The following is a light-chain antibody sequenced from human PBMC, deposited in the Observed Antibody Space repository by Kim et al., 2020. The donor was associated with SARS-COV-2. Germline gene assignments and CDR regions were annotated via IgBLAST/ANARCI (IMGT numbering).Light chain of an antibody. CDR1: TSDVGSYNV. V-gene: IGLV2-23*02. CDR3: CSYAGSNHYV. Sequence: GQSITISCTGSTSDVGSYNVVSWYQHHPGKAPKLIIYEVNRRPSGVSDRFSGSKSGNTASLTIFGLQAEDEADYCCCSYAGSNHYVFGTGTKVTVL. J-gene: IGLJ1*01. CDR2: EVN.